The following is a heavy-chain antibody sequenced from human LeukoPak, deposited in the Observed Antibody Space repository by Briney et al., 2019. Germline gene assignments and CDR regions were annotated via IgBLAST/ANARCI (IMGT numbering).Heavy chain of an antibody. CDR2: ISSSSSYI. J-gene: IGHJ6*02. CDR3: ARDRGGSGWSKDYYGMDV. Sequence: PGGSLRLSRAASGFTFSSYSMNWVRQAPGKGLEWVSSISSSSSYIYYADSVKGRFTISRDNAKNSLYLQMNSLRAEDTAVYYCARDRGGSGWSKDYYGMDVWGQGTTVTVSS. V-gene: IGHV3-21*01. CDR1: GFTFSSYS. D-gene: IGHD6-19*01.